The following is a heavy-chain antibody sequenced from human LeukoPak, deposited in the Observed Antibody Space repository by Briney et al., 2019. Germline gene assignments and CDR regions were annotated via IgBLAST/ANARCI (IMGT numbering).Heavy chain of an antibody. CDR1: GFTFSSYG. Sequence: GGSLRLSCAASGFTFSSYGMHWVRQAPGKGLEWVAFIRYDGSNKYYADSVKGRFTISRDNSKNTLYLQMNSLRAEDTAVYYCAKLPTLAVVPAAIFILGVWGKGTTVTVSS. D-gene: IGHD2-2*02. J-gene: IGHJ6*04. CDR3: AKLPTLAVVPAAIFILGV. CDR2: IRYDGSNK. V-gene: IGHV3-30*02.